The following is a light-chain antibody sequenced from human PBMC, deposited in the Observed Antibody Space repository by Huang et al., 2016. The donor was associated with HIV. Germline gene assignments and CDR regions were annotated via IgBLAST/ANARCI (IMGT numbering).Light chain of an antibody. Sequence: DVVMTQFPLSLPVTLGQPASIFCKSSQRLVSNDGDIYLNWFQQRPGQSPRRLIYLISKRDSGVPDRFSGSGAGTLFALRINRVEAEDVAIYYCMQGTHWPGTFGQGTNLEI. V-gene: IGKV2-30*01. CDR3: MQGTHWPGT. CDR1: QRLVSNDGDIY. CDR2: LIS. J-gene: IGKJ1*01.